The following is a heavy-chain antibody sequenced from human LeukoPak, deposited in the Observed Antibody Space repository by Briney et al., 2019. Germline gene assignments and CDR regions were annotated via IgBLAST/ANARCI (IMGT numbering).Heavy chain of an antibody. Sequence: GGPLRLSCAASGFTFDDYAMHWVRQAPGKGLEWVSGISWNSGSIGYADSVKGRFTISRDNAKNSLYLQMNSLRAEDTAVYYCARDVGYSGYANDAFDIWGQGTMVTVSS. J-gene: IGHJ3*02. D-gene: IGHD5-12*01. CDR2: ISWNSGSI. CDR3: ARDVGYSGYANDAFDI. V-gene: IGHV3-9*01. CDR1: GFTFDDYA.